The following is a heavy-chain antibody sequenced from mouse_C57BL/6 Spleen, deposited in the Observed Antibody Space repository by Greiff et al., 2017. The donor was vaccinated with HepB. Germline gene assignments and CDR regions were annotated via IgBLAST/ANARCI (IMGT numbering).Heavy chain of an antibody. Sequence: EVKLVESGPGLVKPSQSLSLTCSVTGYSITSGYYWNWIRQFPGNKLEWMGYISYDGSNNYNPSLKNRISITRDTSKNQFFLKLNSVTTEDTATYYCARVYDYDGLDYWGQGTTLTVSS. CDR1: GYSITSGYY. D-gene: IGHD2-4*01. CDR3: ARVYDYDGLDY. J-gene: IGHJ2*01. CDR2: ISYDGSN. V-gene: IGHV3-6*01.